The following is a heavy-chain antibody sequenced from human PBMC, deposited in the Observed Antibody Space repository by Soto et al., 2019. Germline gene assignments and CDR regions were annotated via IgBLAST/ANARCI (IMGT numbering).Heavy chain of an antibody. CDR1: GGTFSSYT. D-gene: IGHD6-13*01. J-gene: IGHJ4*02. Sequence: QVQLVQSGAEVKKPGSSVKVSCKASGGTFSSYTISWVRQAPGQGLEWMGRIIPILGIANYAQKFQGRVTITGDKCRRTAYRELRSLRSEDTGVYYCARGRGAGYFGYWGQGRLVT. V-gene: IGHV1-69*02. CDR2: IIPILGIA. CDR3: ARGRGAGYFGY.